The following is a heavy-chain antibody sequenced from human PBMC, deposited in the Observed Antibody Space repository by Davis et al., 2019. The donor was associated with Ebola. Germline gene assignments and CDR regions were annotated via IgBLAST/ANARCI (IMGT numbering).Heavy chain of an antibody. CDR1: GFTFSSYA. CDR3: AKDLVSIRVVSFDY. CDR2: ISGTTGNT. Sequence: GGSLRLSCAGSGFTFSSYAMSWVRQAPGKGLEWVSAISGTTGNTYYADSVKGRFTISRDNSKNTLYLQMNSLRAEDTAVYYCAKDLVSIRVVSFDYWGQGTLVTVSS. J-gene: IGHJ4*02. D-gene: IGHD2-15*01. V-gene: IGHV3-23*01.